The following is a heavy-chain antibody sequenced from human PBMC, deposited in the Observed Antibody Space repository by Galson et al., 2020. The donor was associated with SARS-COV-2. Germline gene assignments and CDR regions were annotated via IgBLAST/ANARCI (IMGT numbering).Heavy chain of an antibody. Sequence: TGGSLRLSCAASGFTFSSYAMHWVRQAPGKGLERVAVISYDGSNKYYADSVKGRFTISRDNSKNTLYLQMNSLRAEDTAVYYCARFSGSGFDYWGQGTLVTVSS. CDR1: GFTFSSYA. V-gene: IGHV3-30-3*01. J-gene: IGHJ4*02. D-gene: IGHD1-26*01. CDR3: ARFSGSGFDY. CDR2: ISYDGSNK.